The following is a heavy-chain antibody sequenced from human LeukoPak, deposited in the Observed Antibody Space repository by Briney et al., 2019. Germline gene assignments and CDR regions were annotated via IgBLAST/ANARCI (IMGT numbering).Heavy chain of an antibody. J-gene: IGHJ4*02. CDR1: GFTFSNYE. D-gene: IGHD1-26*01. CDR3: AREKWEVPTKYFDY. Sequence: GGSLRLSCAASGFTFSNYEMSWVRHAPGKGLEWVSYINTGGSTTYYADSVKGRFTISRDNAKNSLYLQMNSLRAEDTAVYYCAREKWEVPTKYFDYWGQGTLVTVSS. CDR2: INTGGSTT. V-gene: IGHV3-48*03.